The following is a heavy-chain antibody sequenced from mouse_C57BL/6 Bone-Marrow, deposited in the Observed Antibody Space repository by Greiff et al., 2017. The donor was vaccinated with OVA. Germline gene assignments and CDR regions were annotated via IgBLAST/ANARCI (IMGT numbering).Heavy chain of an antibody. D-gene: IGHD1-1*01. CDR2: IYPGGGYT. J-gene: IGHJ2*01. CDR1: GYTFTNYW. Sequence: QVQPKQSGAELVRPGTSVKMSCKASGYTFTNYWIGWAKQRPGHGLEWIGDIYPGGGYTNYNAKFKGKATLTADKSSSTAYMQFSSLTSEDSAIYYCARTTTVVATGDYWGQGTTLTVSS. CDR3: ARTTTVVATGDY. V-gene: IGHV1-63*01.